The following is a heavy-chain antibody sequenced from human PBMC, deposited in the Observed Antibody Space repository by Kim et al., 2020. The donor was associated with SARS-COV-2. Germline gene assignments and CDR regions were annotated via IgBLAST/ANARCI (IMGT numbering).Heavy chain of an antibody. V-gene: IGHV3-23*01. D-gene: IGHD3-10*01. CDR1: GFTFTSYA. Sequence: GGSLRLSCAASGFTFTSYAMSWVRQAPGKGLEWVSSIGRTDGTTYYADSVKGRFTISRDNSKNTLYLQLNSLRAEDTAVYYCAKGLYFGLCDFWGQGTQVTVSS. CDR2: IGRTDGTT. CDR3: AKGLYFGLCDF. J-gene: IGHJ4*02.